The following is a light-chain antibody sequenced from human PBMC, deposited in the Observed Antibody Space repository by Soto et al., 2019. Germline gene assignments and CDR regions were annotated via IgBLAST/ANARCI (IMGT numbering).Light chain of an antibody. CDR1: QTITTY. J-gene: IGKJ4*01. CDR3: QQIYSAPLT. CDR2: AAS. V-gene: IGKV1-39*01. Sequence: DIQMTQSPSSLFASVGDSVTITCRASQTITTYLNWYRQKPGKAPKLLIYAASSLQSGVPSRFSGSGSETEFTLIISSLQPEDFATYFCQQIYSAPLTFGGGTKVEIK.